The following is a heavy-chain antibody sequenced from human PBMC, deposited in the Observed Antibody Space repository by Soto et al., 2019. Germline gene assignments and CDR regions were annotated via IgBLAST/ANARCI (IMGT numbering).Heavy chain of an antibody. CDR3: AREAGYHGTIGQQLPDC. CDR1: GFTFNNYG. CDR2: IWHDGSNK. V-gene: IGHV3-33*01. D-gene: IGHD2-2*01. J-gene: IGHJ4*02. Sequence: GGSLRLSCAASGFTFNNYGMHWVRQAPGKGLEWVAGIWHDGSNKYYLESVKGRSTISRDNSKNMLYLQMNSLRVEDTAVYHCAREAGYHGTIGQQLPDCWGQGTLVTVSS.